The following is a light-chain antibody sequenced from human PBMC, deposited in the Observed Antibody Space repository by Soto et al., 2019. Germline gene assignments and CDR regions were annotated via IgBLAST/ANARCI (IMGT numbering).Light chain of an antibody. CDR1: SSDVGSYNY. CDR3: TSYTTTSTYV. J-gene: IGLJ1*01. V-gene: IGLV2-14*03. CDR2: DVT. Sequence: QSVLAQPASVSGSPGQSITIFCTGTSSDVGSYNYVSWYQQHPGRAPKLMIYDVTNRPSGVSNRFSVSKSGSTASLTISGLKAEDEADYFCTSYTTTSTYVFGTGTKVTVL.